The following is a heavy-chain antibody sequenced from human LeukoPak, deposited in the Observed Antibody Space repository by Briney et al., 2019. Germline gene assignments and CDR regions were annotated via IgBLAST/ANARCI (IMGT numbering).Heavy chain of an antibody. Sequence: PGGSLRLSCAASGFTFSSYSMNWVRQAPVKGLEWVSSISSSSSYIYYADSVKGRFTISRDNAKNSLYLQMNSLRAEDTAVYYCARDGTAALTLPFDYWGQGTLVTVSS. CDR1: GFTFSSYS. D-gene: IGHD6-13*01. CDR3: ARDGTAALTLPFDY. V-gene: IGHV3-21*01. CDR2: ISSSSSYI. J-gene: IGHJ4*02.